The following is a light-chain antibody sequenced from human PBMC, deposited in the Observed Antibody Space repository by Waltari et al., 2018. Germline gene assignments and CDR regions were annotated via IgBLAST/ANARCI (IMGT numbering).Light chain of an antibody. CDR3: CSYAGVV. CDR1: SSGVGGYHL. Sequence: QSALTQPASVSGSPGQSITISCTGTSSGVGGYHLVSWYQQHPGKAPKLMIYEGSKRPSGVSNRFSGSKSGNTASLTISGLQAEDEADYYCCSYAGVVFGGGTKLTIL. J-gene: IGLJ2*01. CDR2: EGS. V-gene: IGLV2-23*01.